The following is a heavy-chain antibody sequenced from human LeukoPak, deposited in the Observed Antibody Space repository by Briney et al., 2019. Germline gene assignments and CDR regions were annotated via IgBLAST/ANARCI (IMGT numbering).Heavy chain of an antibody. V-gene: IGHV3-53*01. D-gene: IGHD3-10*01. CDR2: IFMDGST. Sequence: GGSLRLSCAASGFAVSSNHMNWVRQAPGKGLEWVSVIFMDGSTYYADSVKGRFTISRDNPRNTLYLQMNSLRAEDTAVYYCARERRYYYGSGSPMGLDPWGQGTLVTVSS. CDR3: ARERRYYYGSGSPMGLDP. CDR1: GFAVSSNH. J-gene: IGHJ5*02.